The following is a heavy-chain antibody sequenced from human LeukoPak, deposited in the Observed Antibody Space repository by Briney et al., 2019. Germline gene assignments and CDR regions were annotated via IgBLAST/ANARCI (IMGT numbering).Heavy chain of an antibody. CDR1: GFTFSGSA. Sequence: GGSLKLSCAASGFTFSGSAMHWVRQASGKGLEWVGRIRSKANSYATAYAASVKGRFTISRDDSKNTAYLQLNSLKTEDTAVYYCTRHPLSGSYYLDDYWGQGTLVTVSS. J-gene: IGHJ4*02. D-gene: IGHD1-26*01. CDR3: TRHPLSGSYYLDDY. CDR2: IRSKANSYAT. V-gene: IGHV3-73*01.